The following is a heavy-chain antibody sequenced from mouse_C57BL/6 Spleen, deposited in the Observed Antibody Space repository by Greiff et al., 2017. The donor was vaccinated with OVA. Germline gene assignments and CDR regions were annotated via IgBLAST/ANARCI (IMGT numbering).Heavy chain of an antibody. CDR3: ARGPGGRAMDY. CDR2: ISSGRSTI. Sequence: EVQGVESGGGLVKPGGSLKLSCAASGFTFSDYGMHWVRQAPEKGLEWVAYISSGRSTIYYADTVKGRFTISRDNAKNTLFLQMTSLRSEDTAMYYCARGPGGRAMDYWGQGTSVTVSS. J-gene: IGHJ4*01. CDR1: GFTFSDYG. V-gene: IGHV5-17*01.